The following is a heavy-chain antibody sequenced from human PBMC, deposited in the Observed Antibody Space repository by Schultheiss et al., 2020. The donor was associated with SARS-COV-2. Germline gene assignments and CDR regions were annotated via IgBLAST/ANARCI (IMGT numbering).Heavy chain of an antibody. D-gene: IGHD5-18*01. CDR3: AKSYTAMVMVDWFDP. Sequence: ASVKVSCKASGYSFMSYGISWVRQAPGQGLEWMGWISTYNGNTNYAQKFQGRVTLTTDTSTSTAYMELRSLRSDDTAVYYCAKSYTAMVMVDWFDPWGQGTLVTVSS. CDR1: GYSFMSYG. V-gene: IGHV1-18*01. CDR2: ISTYNGNT. J-gene: IGHJ5*02.